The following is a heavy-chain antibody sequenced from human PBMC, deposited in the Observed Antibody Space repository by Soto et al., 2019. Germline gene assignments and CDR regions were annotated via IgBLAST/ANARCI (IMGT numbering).Heavy chain of an antibody. CDR3: ARDKESPMNYYGSGIFYIRPGYYYCMDV. D-gene: IGHD3-10*01. CDR2: IIPIFATA. V-gene: IGHV1-69*13. J-gene: IGHJ6*02. Sequence: SVKVSCKASGGTFSSYAINWVRQAPGQGLEWMGGIIPIFATADYAQKFQGRVTITADESTSTAYMELSSLRSEDTAVYYCARDKESPMNYYGSGIFYIRPGYYYCMDVRCQGTLVTV. CDR1: GGTFSSYA.